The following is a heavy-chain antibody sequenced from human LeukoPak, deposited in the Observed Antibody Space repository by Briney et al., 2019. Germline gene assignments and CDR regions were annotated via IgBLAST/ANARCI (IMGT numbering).Heavy chain of an antibody. CDR3: ARDHDSLGY. D-gene: IGHD2-15*01. CDR2: ISDSGSTI. CDR1: GFMFSDHY. J-gene: IGHJ4*02. Sequence: GGSLRLSCAASGFMFSDHYMSWIRQAPGKGLEWISYISDSGSTIYYADSVKGRFTISKDNAKKSLFLQMNRLRADDTAVYYCARDHDSLGYWGQGTLVTVSS. V-gene: IGHV3-11*01.